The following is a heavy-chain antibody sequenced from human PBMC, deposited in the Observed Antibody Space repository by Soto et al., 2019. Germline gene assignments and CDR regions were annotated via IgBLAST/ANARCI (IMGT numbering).Heavy chain of an antibody. J-gene: IGHJ4*02. CDR3: AKLSRGSGVVPAALN. Sequence: EVQLLESGGGLEQPGGSLRLSCVGSGHTFHNYAMTWVRQAPGKGLEWVSGISGRGGSTYYEDSVRGRFTISRDDSKNTLYWQMNSLRAEDTAVYYCAKLSRGSGVVPAALNWGQGTLVTVSA. V-gene: IGHV3-23*01. D-gene: IGHD2-2*01. CDR1: GHTFHNYA. CDR2: ISGRGGST.